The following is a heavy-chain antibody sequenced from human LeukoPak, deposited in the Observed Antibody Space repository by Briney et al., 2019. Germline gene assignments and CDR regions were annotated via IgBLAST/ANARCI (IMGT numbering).Heavy chain of an antibody. J-gene: IGHJ5*02. CDR3: ARDPRSSGTNWFDP. D-gene: IGHD6-19*01. CDR1: GFTFSSYS. CDR2: IISSSSYI. Sequence: GGSLRLSCAASGFTFSSYSMNWVRQAPGKGLEWVSSIISSSSYIYYEESVKGRFTISRDNAKNSLYLQMNSLRAEDTAVYYCARDPRSSGTNWFDPWGQGTLVTVSS. V-gene: IGHV3-21*01.